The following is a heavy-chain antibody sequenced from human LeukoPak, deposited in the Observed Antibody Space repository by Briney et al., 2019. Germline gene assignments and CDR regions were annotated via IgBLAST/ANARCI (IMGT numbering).Heavy chain of an antibody. V-gene: IGHV4-4*09. J-gene: IGHJ3*01. CDR1: GGSISSYS. CDR3: ARHRDAFDL. Sequence: SETLSLTCTVSGGSISSYSRSWIRQSPGKGLEWIGYIYTTGSTNFNPSLKSRVTISVDTSKSRFSLRLSSVTAADTAVYYCARHRDAFDLWGRGTMVTVSS. CDR2: IYTTGST.